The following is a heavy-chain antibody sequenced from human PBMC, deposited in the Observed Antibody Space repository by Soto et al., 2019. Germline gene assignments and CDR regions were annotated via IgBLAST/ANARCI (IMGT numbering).Heavy chain of an antibody. V-gene: IGHV3-7*01. CDR2: INRDGTQK. D-gene: IGHD6-19*01. Sequence: GGSLRLSCAASGFTFSSYWMTWVRQAPGKGLEWVVNINRDGTQKYFVDSVKGRFTISRDNAKNSVYLQMNSLRAEDTAVYYCARGSGWVDYWGQGTLVTVSS. J-gene: IGHJ4*02. CDR3: ARGSGWVDY. CDR1: GFTFSSYW.